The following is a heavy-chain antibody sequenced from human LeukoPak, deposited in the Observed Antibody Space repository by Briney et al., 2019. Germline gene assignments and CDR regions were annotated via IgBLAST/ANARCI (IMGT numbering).Heavy chain of an antibody. CDR1: GFTFSTYS. Sequence: KPGGSLLLSCAASGFTFSTYSMNWVRQAPGKGLEWVSSISSTSSYIYYADSVKGRFTISRDNAKNSLYLQMNSLRAEDTAVYYCAREDALDMGAQGTMVTVSS. J-gene: IGHJ3*02. CDR3: AREDALDM. CDR2: ISSTSSYI. V-gene: IGHV3-21*01.